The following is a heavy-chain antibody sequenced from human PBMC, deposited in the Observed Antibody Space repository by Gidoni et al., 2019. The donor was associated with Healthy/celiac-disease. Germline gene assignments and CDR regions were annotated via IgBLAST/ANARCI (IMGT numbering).Heavy chain of an antibody. Sequence: EVQLLESGGGLVQPGGSLRLSCAASGFAFSRYSMSWVRQAPGKGLEWVSAISGSGGSTYYADSVKGRFTISRDNSKNTLYLQMNSLRAEDTAVYYCAPRGTRGYSSSSEDFDYWGQGTLVTVSS. V-gene: IGHV3-23*01. CDR1: GFAFSRYS. CDR3: APRGTRGYSSSSEDFDY. D-gene: IGHD6-6*01. J-gene: IGHJ4*02. CDR2: ISGSGGST.